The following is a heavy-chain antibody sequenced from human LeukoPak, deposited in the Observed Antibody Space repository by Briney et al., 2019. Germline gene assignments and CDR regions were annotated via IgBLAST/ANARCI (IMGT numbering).Heavy chain of an antibody. J-gene: IGHJ4*02. D-gene: IGHD5-12*01. CDR3: AKTRGYSGYGHFDY. CDR1: GFTFSSYA. Sequence: PGGSLRLSCAASGFTFSSYAMSWVRQAPGKGLEWVSAISGSGGSTYYADSVKGRFTISRDNSKNTLYLQMNSPRAEDTAVYYCAKTRGYSGYGHFDYWGQGTLVTVSS. V-gene: IGHV3-23*01. CDR2: ISGSGGST.